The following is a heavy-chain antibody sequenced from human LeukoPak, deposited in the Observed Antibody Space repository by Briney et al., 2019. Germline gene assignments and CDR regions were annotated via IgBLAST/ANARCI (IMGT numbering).Heavy chain of an antibody. J-gene: IGHJ4*02. CDR3: ARDRTTGYYFDY. V-gene: IGHV4-38-2*02. D-gene: IGHD1-1*01. Sequence: SETLSLTCTVSGYSISSGYGWGWIRQPPGKGLEWIGSIYHSGSTYYNPSLKSRVTISVDTSKNQFSLKLSSVTAADTAVYYCARDRTTGYYFDYWGQGTLVTVSS. CDR1: GYSISSGYG. CDR2: IYHSGST.